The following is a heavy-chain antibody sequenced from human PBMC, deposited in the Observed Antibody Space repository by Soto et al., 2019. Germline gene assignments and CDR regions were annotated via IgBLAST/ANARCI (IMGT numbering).Heavy chain of an antibody. CDR3: ARLSGTAMVPDY. V-gene: IGHV4-59*01. J-gene: IGHJ4*02. Sequence: SETLSLTCTVSGGSISSYYWSWIRQPPGKGLEWIGYIYYSGSTNYNPSLKSRVTISVDTSKNQFSLKLSSVTAADTAVYYCARLSGTAMVPDYWGQGTLVTVSS. CDR1: GGSISSYY. D-gene: IGHD5-18*01. CDR2: IYYSGST.